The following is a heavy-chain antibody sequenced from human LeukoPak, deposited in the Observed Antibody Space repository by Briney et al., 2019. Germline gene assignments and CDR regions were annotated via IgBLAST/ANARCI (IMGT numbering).Heavy chain of an antibody. CDR1: GFTVSSNY. J-gene: IGHJ4*02. V-gene: IGHV3-53*01. CDR3: AREYFSGGSCYFDY. Sequence: GGSLRLSCAASGFTVSSNYMSWVRQAPGKGLEWVSVIYSGGSTYYADSVKGRFTISRDNSKNTLYLQMNSLRAEDTAVYYCAREYFSGGSCYFDYWGQGALVTVSS. CDR2: IYSGGST. D-gene: IGHD2-15*01.